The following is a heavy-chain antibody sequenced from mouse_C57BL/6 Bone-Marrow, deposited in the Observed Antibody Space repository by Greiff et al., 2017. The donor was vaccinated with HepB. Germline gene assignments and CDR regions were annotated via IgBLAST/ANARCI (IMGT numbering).Heavy chain of an antibody. CDR2: INPYNGGT. CDR3: ARSFYYYGSSLFAY. D-gene: IGHD1-1*01. J-gene: IGHJ3*01. Sequence: EVQLQQSGPVLVKPGASVKMSCKASGYTFTDYYMNWVKQSHGKSLEWIGVINPYNGGTSYNQKFKGKATLTVDKSSSTAYMELNSLTSEDSAVYYCARSFYYYGSSLFAYWGQGTLVTVSA. V-gene: IGHV1-19*01. CDR1: GYTFTDYY.